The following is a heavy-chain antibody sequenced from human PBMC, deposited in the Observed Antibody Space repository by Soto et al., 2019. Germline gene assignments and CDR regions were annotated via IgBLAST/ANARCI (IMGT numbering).Heavy chain of an antibody. V-gene: IGHV4-61*01. CDR2: VYHTGRT. J-gene: IGHJ4*02. Sequence: PSETLSLTCPVSGGSFKRGSYSCSGIRHPPGKGLDCIGYVYHTGRTSYNPSLKSRVSISMDTSKNQFSLNLDSVTAADTAVYFCARDFAYFDSWGQGTLVTGSS. CDR1: GGSFKRGSYS. CDR3: ARDFAYFDS. D-gene: IGHD3-3*01.